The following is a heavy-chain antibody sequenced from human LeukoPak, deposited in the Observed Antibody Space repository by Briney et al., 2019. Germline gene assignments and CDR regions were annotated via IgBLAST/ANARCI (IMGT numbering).Heavy chain of an antibody. J-gene: IGHJ6*03. Sequence: PGRSLRLSCTPSGFTLSNYAMSAVPQAPRKGLEWVSAISISGGSTYYADSVKGRFTISRDSSKNTLYLQMNSLRAKDTAVYYRAKDRGAPYYYYYMDVWGKGTTVTVSS. CDR1: GFTLSNYA. D-gene: IGHD3-10*01. V-gene: IGHV3-23*01. CDR3: AKDRGAPYYYYYMDV. CDR2: ISISGGST.